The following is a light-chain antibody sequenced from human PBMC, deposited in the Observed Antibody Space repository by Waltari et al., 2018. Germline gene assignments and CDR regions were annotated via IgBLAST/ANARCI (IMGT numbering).Light chain of an antibody. CDR2: LGS. J-gene: IGKJ1*01. CDR3: MQTLQTPWT. CDR1: QSLLHSNGYNY. Sequence: DIVMTQSQLSLPVTPGEPASISCRASQSLLHSNGYNYLDWYLQKPGQSPQLLIYLGSNRASGVPDRFSGSGSGTVFTLKITRVEAEDVGVYYCMQTLQTPWTFGQGTKVEIK. V-gene: IGKV2-28*01.